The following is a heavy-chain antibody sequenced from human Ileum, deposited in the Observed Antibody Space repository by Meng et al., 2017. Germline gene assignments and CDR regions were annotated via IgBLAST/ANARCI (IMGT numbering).Heavy chain of an antibody. J-gene: IGHJ4*02. D-gene: IGHD6-13*01. CDR2: TYYKSKWYN. Sequence: QEQLQQSVPGLVKPSQTLSPPCAISGDSVSGNSGALNWIRQSPSRGLECLGRTYYKSKWYNEYAESVKSRITISPDTSKNQFSLQLNSVTPEDTAVYHCARCWAAAGFDYWGQGTLVTVSS. CDR1: GDSVSGNSGA. CDR3: ARCWAAAGFDY. V-gene: IGHV6-1*01.